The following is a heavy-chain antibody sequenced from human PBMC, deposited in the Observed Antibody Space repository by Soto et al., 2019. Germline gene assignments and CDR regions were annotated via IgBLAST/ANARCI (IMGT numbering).Heavy chain of an antibody. D-gene: IGHD3-9*01. CDR3: ARDDPHYDILTGPNHYYYYGMDV. CDR1: GGTFSSYA. Sequence: SVQVSCKASGGTFSSYAISWVRQAPGQGLEWMGGIIPIFGTANYAQKFQGRVTITADKSTSTAYMELSSLRSEDTAVYYCARDDPHYDILTGPNHYYYYGMDVWGQGTTVTVSS. V-gene: IGHV1-69*06. CDR2: IIPIFGTA. J-gene: IGHJ6*02.